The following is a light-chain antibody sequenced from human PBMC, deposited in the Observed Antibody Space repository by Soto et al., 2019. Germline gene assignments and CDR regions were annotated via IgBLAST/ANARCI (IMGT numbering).Light chain of an antibody. J-gene: IGKJ1*01. CDR1: QGIRSD. Sequence: AIQMTQSPSSLSASVGDRVTISCRASQGIRSDLAWYQQKPGKAPKLLIFAASTLQSGVPSRFSGRGSATDFTLTISSLQPEDFATYYGLQSYNFPRTFGQGTKVEIK. V-gene: IGKV1-6*01. CDR3: LQSYNFPRT. CDR2: AAS.